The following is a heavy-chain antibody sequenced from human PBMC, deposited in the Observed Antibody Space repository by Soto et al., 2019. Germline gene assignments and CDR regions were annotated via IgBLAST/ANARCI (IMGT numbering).Heavy chain of an antibody. CDR1: GGTFSRYA. CDR3: ARAIVGPTTTGWLDP. V-gene: IGHV1-69*13. CDR2: IIPIFGTA. Sequence: SVKVSCKASGGTFSRYAISWVRQAPGQGLEWMGGIIPIFGTANYAQKFQGRVTITADESTSTAYMGLSSLRFEDTAVYYCARAIVGPTTTGWLDPWGQGTLVTVSS. J-gene: IGHJ5*02. D-gene: IGHD1-26*01.